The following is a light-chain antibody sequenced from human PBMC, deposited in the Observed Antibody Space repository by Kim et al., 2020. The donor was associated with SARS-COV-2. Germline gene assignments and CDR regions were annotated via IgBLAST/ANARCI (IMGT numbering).Light chain of an antibody. V-gene: IGLV10-54*04. CDR3: SAWDSSTSVCV. CDR2: RDN. CDR1: SNNAGDHG. J-gene: IGLJ3*02. Sequence: ATLTCTRKSNNAGDHGAARLQLHQGHPPKLLTYRDNNRTSGISKRFSACRPGNTASLTISRLQHEDEADCFCSAWDSSTSVCVLGGGTQLTVL.